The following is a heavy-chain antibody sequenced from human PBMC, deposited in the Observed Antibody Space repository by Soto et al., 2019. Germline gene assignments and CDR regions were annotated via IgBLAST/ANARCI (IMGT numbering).Heavy chain of an antibody. CDR3: ARGYGDYGNWFDP. D-gene: IGHD4-17*01. J-gene: IGHJ5*02. CDR1: GGSISSYY. CDR2: IYYSGST. V-gene: IGHV4-59*01. Sequence: QVQLQESGPGLVKPSETLSLTCTVSGGSISSYYWSWIRQPPGKGLEWIGYIYYSGSTNYNPSLKSRATISVDTSKNQFSLKLSSVTAADTAVYYCARGYGDYGNWFDPWGQGTLVTVSS.